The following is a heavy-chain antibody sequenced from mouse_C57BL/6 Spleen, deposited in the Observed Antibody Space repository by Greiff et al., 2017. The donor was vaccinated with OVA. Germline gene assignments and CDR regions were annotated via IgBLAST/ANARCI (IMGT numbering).Heavy chain of an antibody. V-gene: IGHV1-81*01. CDR3: ARGDYYGSSSRAMDY. CDR2: IYPRSGNT. Sequence: QVQLKESGAELARPGASVKLSCKASGYTFTSYGISWVKQRTGQGLEWIGEIYPRSGNTYYNEKFKGKATLTADKSSSTAYMELRSLTSEDSAVYFCARGDYYGSSSRAMDYWGQGTSVTVSS. CDR1: GYTFTSYG. J-gene: IGHJ4*01. D-gene: IGHD1-1*01.